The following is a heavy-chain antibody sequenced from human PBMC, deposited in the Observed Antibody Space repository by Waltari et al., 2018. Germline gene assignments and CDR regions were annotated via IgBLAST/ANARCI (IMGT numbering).Heavy chain of an antibody. J-gene: IGHJ6*02. CDR2: INNDGSNT. CDR1: GFTLRTYW. Sequence: EVQLVESGGGLIEPGGSLRLSSVVYGFTLRTYWMNWVRQAPGKGLVWVSRINNDGSNTNYADSVKGRFTISRDNAKNTLYLQMDSLRAEDTAVYYCARDRNTQLWSHNYYGMDVWGQGTTVTVSS. CDR3: ARDRNTQLWSHNYYGMDV. V-gene: IGHV3-74*01. D-gene: IGHD5-18*01.